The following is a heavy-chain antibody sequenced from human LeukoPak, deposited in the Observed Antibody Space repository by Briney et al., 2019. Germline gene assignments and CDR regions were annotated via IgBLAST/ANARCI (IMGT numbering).Heavy chain of an antibody. CDR2: INPNSGVT. CDR3: ARDSSNWSSFGS. D-gene: IGHD6-13*01. J-gene: IGHJ4*02. Sequence: ASVKVSCKASGYTFTAYPIHWVRQAPGQGPEWMGRINPNSGVTHYAQKFHGRVTMTKDTSTDTAYMELSSLRSDDTAIYWCARDSSNWSSFGSWGQGTPVTVSS. CDR1: GYTFTAYP. V-gene: IGHV1-2*06.